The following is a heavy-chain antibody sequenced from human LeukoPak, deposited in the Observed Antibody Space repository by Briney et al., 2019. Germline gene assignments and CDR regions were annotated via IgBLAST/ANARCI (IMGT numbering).Heavy chain of an antibody. CDR2: IKSKTDGGTT. Sequence: GGSLRLSCAASGFTFNSYAMNWVRQAPGKGLEWVGRIKSKTDGGTTDYAAPVKGRFTISRDDSKNTLYLQMNSLKTEDTAVYYCTTDTGDYASLIASKGYWGQGTLVTVSS. J-gene: IGHJ4*02. CDR1: GFTFNSYA. D-gene: IGHD4-17*01. V-gene: IGHV3-15*01. CDR3: TTDTGDYASLIASKGY.